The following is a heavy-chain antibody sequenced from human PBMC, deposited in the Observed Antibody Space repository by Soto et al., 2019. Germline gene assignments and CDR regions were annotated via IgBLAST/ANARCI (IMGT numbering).Heavy chain of an antibody. Sequence: ASVKVSCKASGYTFIGYYIHWVRHAPGQGLEWMGWINPNSGGTNYAQRFQGWVTMTRDRSISTAYMELSRLKSDDTAVYYCARVGGGLASLGYYRMDVWGQGTTVTVSS. CDR2: INPNSGGT. CDR3: ARVGGGLASLGYYRMDV. CDR1: GYTFIGYY. J-gene: IGHJ6*02. V-gene: IGHV1-2*04. D-gene: IGHD3-10*01.